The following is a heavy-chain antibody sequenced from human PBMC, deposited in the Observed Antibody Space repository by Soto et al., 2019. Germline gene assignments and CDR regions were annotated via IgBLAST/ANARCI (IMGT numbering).Heavy chain of an antibody. D-gene: IGHD3-22*01. CDR3: ARISRLSRIVVRGPFDV. Sequence: ASVKVSCKASGYTFTSYGISWVRQAPGQGLEWMGWISAYNGNTNYAQKLQGRVTITTDTSTSTDYTELRSLISDDTAVYYCARISRLSRIVVRGPFDVWGQGTLATVSS. CDR2: ISAYNGNT. V-gene: IGHV1-18*01. CDR1: GYTFTSYG. J-gene: IGHJ4*02.